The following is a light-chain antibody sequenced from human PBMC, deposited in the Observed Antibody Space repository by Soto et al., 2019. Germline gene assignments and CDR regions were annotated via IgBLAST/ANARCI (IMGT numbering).Light chain of an antibody. J-gene: IGKJ1*01. CDR1: QSVSSNY. CDR2: SAS. V-gene: IGKV3-20*01. CDR3: QQYDSSPWT. Sequence: ESVLTQSPGTLSLSPGERATLSCRASQSVSSNYLSWYQQKPGQPPRLLIYSASRRVTGIPDRFSGSGSGTDFTLTISRLEPEDFAVYYCQQYDSSPWTFGQGNKVEIK.